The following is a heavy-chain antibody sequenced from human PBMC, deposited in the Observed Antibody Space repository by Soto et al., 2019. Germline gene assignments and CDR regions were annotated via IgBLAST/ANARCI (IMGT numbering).Heavy chain of an antibody. CDR3: TTGIYYDILAGYHNVAY. Sequence: GGSLRLSCVASGFNLSHPWMTWVRQAAGKGLEWVGRIKSKTDGGTADYAAPVKGRATISRDDSKNTVYLQMNSLKTEDTAVYYCTTGIYYDILAGYHNVAYWGQGALVTVSS. V-gene: IGHV3-15*01. CDR1: GFNLSHPW. CDR2: IKSKTDGGTA. J-gene: IGHJ4*02. D-gene: IGHD3-9*01.